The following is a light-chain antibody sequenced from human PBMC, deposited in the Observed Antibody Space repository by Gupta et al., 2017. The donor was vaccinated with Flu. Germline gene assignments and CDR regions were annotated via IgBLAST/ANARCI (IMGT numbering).Light chain of an antibody. V-gene: IGLV1-47*02. Sequence: NSGRNFVYWYQQIPGSAPGLLVLGDNKRPSGVPDRFSGSKSGTTATLTISGVRAEDEADYYCEIWDGSTSGGVFGGGTKLTVL. CDR3: EIWDGSTSGGV. CDR1: NSGRNF. CDR2: GDN. J-gene: IGLJ3*02.